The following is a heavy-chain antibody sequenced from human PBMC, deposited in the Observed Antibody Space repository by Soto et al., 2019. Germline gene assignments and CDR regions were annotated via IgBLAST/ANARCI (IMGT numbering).Heavy chain of an antibody. CDR1: GFTFSTYW. V-gene: IGHV3-74*01. J-gene: IGHJ6*02. CDR2: INTDGSST. CDR3: VRSDYYYYALDV. Sequence: HPGGSLRLSCAASGFTFSTYWMHWVRQAPGKGLVWVAHINTDGSSTTYADSVKGRFTISRDNAKNTLDLQMNSLRAEDTAIYYCVRSDYYYYALDVWGQGTTVTVSS.